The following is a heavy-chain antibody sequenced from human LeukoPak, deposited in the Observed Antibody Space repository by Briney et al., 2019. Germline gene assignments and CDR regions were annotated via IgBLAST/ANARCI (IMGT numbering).Heavy chain of an antibody. Sequence: KPSETLSLTCTVSGGSISSYYWSWIRQPPGEGLEWIGYIYYSGSTNYNPSLKSRVTISVDTSKNQFSLKLSSVTAADTAVYYCARLGLLWNWFDPWGQGTLVTVSS. CDR3: ARLGLLWNWFDP. CDR2: IYYSGST. CDR1: GGSISSYY. D-gene: IGHD2-2*01. V-gene: IGHV4-59*01. J-gene: IGHJ5*02.